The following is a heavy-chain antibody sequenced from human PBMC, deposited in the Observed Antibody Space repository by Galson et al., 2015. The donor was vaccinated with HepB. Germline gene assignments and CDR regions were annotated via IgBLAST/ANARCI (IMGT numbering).Heavy chain of an antibody. D-gene: IGHD2-21*01. J-gene: IGHJ4*01. CDR2: FSSVGDQ. CDR1: GFTASVNH. CDR3: ARAWIDVNGDYGRIDL. V-gene: IGHV3-66*01. Sequence: SLRLSSAAPGFTASVNHMNWARQPPGKGLEWLALFSSVGDQHSLAPVKGRFTISRDTSQNTIFLHMESLSVDDTAVYYCARAWIDVNGDYGRIDLWGQGTLVTVSS.